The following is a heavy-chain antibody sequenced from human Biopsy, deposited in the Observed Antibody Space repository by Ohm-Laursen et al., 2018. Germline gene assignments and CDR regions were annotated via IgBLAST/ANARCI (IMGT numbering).Heavy chain of an antibody. D-gene: IGHD3-22*01. CDR3: VRGVDYYDPYHYYALDV. Sequence: GTLSLTCSVSGGSTNDYFWSWIRQPAGETLEWIGRIYSSGGSSYNPSLKSRISMSMDTSNNQFSLTLTSVTAADTAVYYCVRGVDYYDPYHYYALDVWGQGTTVTVSS. CDR2: IYSSGGS. J-gene: IGHJ6*02. CDR1: GGSTNDYF. V-gene: IGHV4-4*07.